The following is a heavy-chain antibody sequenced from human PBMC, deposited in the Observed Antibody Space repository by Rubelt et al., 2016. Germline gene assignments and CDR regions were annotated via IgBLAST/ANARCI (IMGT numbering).Heavy chain of an antibody. J-gene: IGHJ4*02. D-gene: IGHD6-19*01. CDR2: IRGYDGNT. V-gene: IGHV1-18*01. Sequence: QIQLVQSGPEVEKPGASVKVSCKASGYTFISYGISWIRQDPGQGLEWMGGIRGYDGNTNYAQKVQGRVTMTTDTSTSTSYMELRSLRSDDTAVYYCATGYSSGWYVSYWGQGTLVTVSS. CDR1: GYTFISYG. CDR3: ATGYSSGWYVSY.